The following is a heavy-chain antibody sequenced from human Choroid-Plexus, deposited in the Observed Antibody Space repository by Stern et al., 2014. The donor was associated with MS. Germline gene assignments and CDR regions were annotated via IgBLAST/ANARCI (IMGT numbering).Heavy chain of an antibody. CDR1: GYIFTGYY. D-gene: IGHD3-3*01. CDR3: ARDQRGITIFGVVTDYYYLGMDV. V-gene: IGHV1-2*02. CDR2: INPNTGGT. J-gene: IGHJ6*02. Sequence: VHLVESGAEVKKPGASVKVSCKTSGYIFTGYYIHWVRQAPVQGLEWMSWINPNTGGTKYAQQVQGRVTMSRDTSISTAYVELSSLTSDDTAVYYCARDQRGITIFGVVTDYYYLGMDVWGQGTTVTVSS.